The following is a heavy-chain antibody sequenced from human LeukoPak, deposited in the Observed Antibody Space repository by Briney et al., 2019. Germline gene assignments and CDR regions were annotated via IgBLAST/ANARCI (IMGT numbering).Heavy chain of an antibody. J-gene: IGHJ4*02. CDR2: IYYSGST. CDR3: ARGWVNYSTFDY. V-gene: IGHV4-30-4*01. Sequence: SETLSLTCTVSGGSISSGDYYWSWIRQPPGKGLEWIGYIYYSGSTYYNPSLKSRVTISVDTSKNQFSLKLSSVTAADTAVYYCARGWVNYSTFDYWGRGTLVTVSS. D-gene: IGHD2-15*01. CDR1: GGSISSGDYY.